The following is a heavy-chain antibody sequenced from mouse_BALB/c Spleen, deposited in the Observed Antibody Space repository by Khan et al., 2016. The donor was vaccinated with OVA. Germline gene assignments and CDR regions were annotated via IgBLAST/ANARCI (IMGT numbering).Heavy chain of an antibody. CDR2: ITPNNGGT. D-gene: IGHD1-1*01. J-gene: IGHJ2*01. CDR1: GYTFTDYN. CDR3: TRGGHGSPFDY. Sequence: VQLKQSGPELVKPGASVKISCKASGYTFTDYNMDWVKQSHGKSLEWIGDITPNNGGTIYNQKFKGKATLTVDTSSSTAYMELRSLTSEDTAVCYCTRGGHGSPFDYGGQGTTLTVSS. V-gene: IGHV1-18*01.